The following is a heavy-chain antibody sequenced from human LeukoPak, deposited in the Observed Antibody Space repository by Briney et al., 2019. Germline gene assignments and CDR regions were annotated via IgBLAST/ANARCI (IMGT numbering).Heavy chain of an antibody. J-gene: IGHJ4*02. V-gene: IGHV4-61*02. Sequence: SETLSLTCTVSGGSISSGIFYWSWIRQPAGKGLEWIGRIYPSGSTNYNPSLKSRVTISVDTSKNQFSLKLISVTAADTAVYYCARGDNYYDSSGYSTWGQGTLVTVSS. CDR3: ARGDNYYDSSGYST. CDR2: IYPSGST. CDR1: GGSISSGIFY. D-gene: IGHD3-22*01.